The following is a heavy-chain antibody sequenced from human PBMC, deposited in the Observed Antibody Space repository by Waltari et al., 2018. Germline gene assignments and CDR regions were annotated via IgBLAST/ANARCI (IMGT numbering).Heavy chain of an antibody. CDR3: ARDSLVGSSWYEGYYFDY. J-gene: IGHJ4*02. CDR1: GGSISSYY. CDR2: IYTSGST. Sequence: QVQLQESGPGLVKPSETLSLTCTVSGGSISSYYWSWIRQPAGKGLEWIGRIYTSGSTNYNPSRKSRVTMSVDTSKNQFSLKLSSVTAADTAVYYCARDSLVGSSWYEGYYFDYWGQGTLVTVSS. D-gene: IGHD6-13*01. V-gene: IGHV4-4*07.